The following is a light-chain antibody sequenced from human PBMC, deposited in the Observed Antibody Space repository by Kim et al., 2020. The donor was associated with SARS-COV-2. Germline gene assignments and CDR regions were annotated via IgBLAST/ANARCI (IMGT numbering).Light chain of an antibody. J-gene: IGKJ5*01. CDR2: GAS. V-gene: IGKV3-15*01. Sequence: SPGERANLSCRASQNVNSNLGCYQKKPGQAPRLLIYGASTRATGIPARFSGSWSGTEFTLTISSLQSEDFAVYYCQQYNNWPPITFGQGTRLEIK. CDR3: QQYNNWPPIT. CDR1: QNVNSN.